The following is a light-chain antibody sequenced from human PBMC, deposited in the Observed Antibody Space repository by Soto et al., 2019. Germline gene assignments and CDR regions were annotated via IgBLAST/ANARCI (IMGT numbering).Light chain of an antibody. CDR3: QQLNSYPLT. V-gene: IGKV1-9*01. CDR2: AAS. Sequence: IQLTQSPSSLSASVGDRVTITCRASQGISSSLAWYQQTPGKAPKFLIYAASTLQSGVPSRFSGSGSGTDLTLTISSLQSEDFATYYCQQLNSYPLTFGAGTKVEIK. CDR1: QGISSS. J-gene: IGKJ4*01.